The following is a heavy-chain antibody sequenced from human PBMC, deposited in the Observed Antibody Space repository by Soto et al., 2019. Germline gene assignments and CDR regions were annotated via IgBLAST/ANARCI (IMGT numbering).Heavy chain of an antibody. CDR2: ISWSSNVI. J-gene: IGHJ4*02. V-gene: IGHV3-9*01. CDR3: AKGPYSSGWYWDH. CDR1: GFKFEDYA. D-gene: IGHD6-19*01. Sequence: LRLCCRASGFKFEDYAMHWVRQVPGRGLEWVSGISWSSNVIDYAESVKGRFIIARDNAKNSLYLQMNGLRPDDTAVYYCAKGPYSSGWYWDHWGQGALVTVSS.